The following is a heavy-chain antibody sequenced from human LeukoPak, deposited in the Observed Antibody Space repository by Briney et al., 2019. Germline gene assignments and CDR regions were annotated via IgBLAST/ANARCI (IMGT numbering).Heavy chain of an antibody. Sequence: ASVKVSCKASGYTFTSYDINWVRQATGQGLEWMGWMNPNSGNTGYAQKFQGRVTVTRNTSISTAYMELSSLRSEDTAVYYCARGPDVDTAMVIWWPSYYYYMDVWGKGTTVTVSS. CDR3: ARGPDVDTAMVIWWPSYYYYMDV. J-gene: IGHJ6*03. D-gene: IGHD5-18*01. V-gene: IGHV1-8*01. CDR1: GYTFTSYD. CDR2: MNPNSGNT.